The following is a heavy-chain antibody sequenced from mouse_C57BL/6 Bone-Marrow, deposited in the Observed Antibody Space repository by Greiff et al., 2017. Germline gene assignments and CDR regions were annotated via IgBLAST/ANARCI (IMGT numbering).Heavy chain of an antibody. CDR2: ISGGGGNT. J-gene: IGHJ1*03. CDR3: ARQVTTVLATKYFDV. D-gene: IGHD1-1*01. V-gene: IGHV5-9*01. Sequence: EVKLVESGGGLVKPGGSLKLSCAASGFTFSSYTMSWVRQTPEKRLQWVAAISGGGGNTYYPDSGKGRFTISRDNDKNILYLQMSSLRSEDTALYDCARQVTTVLATKYFDVWGTGTTVTVSS. CDR1: GFTFSSYT.